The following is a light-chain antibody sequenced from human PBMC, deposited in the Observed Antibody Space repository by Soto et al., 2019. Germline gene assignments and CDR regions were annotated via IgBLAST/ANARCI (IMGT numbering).Light chain of an antibody. J-gene: IGKJ2*01. V-gene: IGKV3D-15*01. CDR2: GAS. Sequence: ETVMTQSPATLSVSPGERATLSCRASQRVSTNLAWYQQAPGQAPRLLIYGASTRATGIPDRFSGSGSGTDFTLTISRLEPEDFAVYYCQQYGNSPYTFGQGTKLEIK. CDR1: QRVSTN. CDR3: QQYGNSPYT.